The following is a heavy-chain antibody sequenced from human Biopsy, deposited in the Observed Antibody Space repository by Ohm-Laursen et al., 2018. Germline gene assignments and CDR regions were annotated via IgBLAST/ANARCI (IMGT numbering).Heavy chain of an antibody. V-gene: IGHV3-23*01. D-gene: IGHD6-19*01. CDR2: ISGRGVDT. CDR3: AKEGRNSGHVVY. CDR1: GFVFNNFA. Sequence: SLRLSCSASGFVFNNFAMSWVRQAPGTGLERVSAISGRGVDTSYAGSVKGRFTISRDNSKNTVYLQMNSLRAEDTAIYYCAKEGRNSGHVVYWGQGTLVTVS. J-gene: IGHJ4*02.